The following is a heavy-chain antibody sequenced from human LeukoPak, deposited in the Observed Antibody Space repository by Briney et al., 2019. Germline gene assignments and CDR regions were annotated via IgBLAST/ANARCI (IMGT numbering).Heavy chain of an antibody. J-gene: IGHJ4*02. CDR1: GFTVSSNY. CDR3: ARGGGWLQLTHYFDY. D-gene: IGHD5-24*01. V-gene: IGHV3-66*01. CDR2: IYSGGST. Sequence: GGSLRLSCAASGFTVSSNYMSWVRQAPEKGLEWVSVIYSGGSTYYADSVKGRFTISRDNSKNTLYLQMNSLRAEDTAVYYCARGGGWLQLTHYFDYWGQGTLVTVSS.